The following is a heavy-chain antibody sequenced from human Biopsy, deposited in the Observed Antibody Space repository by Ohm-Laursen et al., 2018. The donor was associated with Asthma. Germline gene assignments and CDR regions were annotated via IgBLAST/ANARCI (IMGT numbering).Heavy chain of an antibody. D-gene: IGHD3-9*01. Sequence: TLSLTCTVSGGSISSGGYYWSWIRQHPGKGLEWIGYIYYSGSIYYNPSLKSRVTISVDTSKNQFSLKLSSVTAADTAVYYCARVPHYDILTGFTLRYYYGMDVWGQGTTVTVSS. CDR3: ARVPHYDILTGFTLRYYYGMDV. J-gene: IGHJ6*02. CDR2: IYYSGSI. CDR1: GGSISSGGYY. V-gene: IGHV4-31*03.